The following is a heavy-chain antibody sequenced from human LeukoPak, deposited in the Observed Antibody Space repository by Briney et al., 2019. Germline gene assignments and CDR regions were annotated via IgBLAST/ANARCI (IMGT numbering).Heavy chain of an antibody. Sequence: SETLSLTCTVSGYSISSGFYWGWIRQPPGKGLECIGGIYHSGSTYYNPSLKSRVTISVDTSKNQFSLKLSSVTAADTAVYYCARVGITMVRGRLSYYYYYMDVWGKGTTVTVSS. V-gene: IGHV4-38-2*02. CDR2: IYHSGST. J-gene: IGHJ6*03. CDR1: GYSISSGFY. D-gene: IGHD3-10*01. CDR3: ARVGITMVRGRLSYYYYYMDV.